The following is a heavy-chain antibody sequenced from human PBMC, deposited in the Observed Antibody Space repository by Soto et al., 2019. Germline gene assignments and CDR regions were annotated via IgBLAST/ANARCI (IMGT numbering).Heavy chain of an antibody. Sequence: PGGFLSLDFVEFRFSIYTSSMYWVRQAPGKGLEWVAIITYDGSDQHYADSVKGRFTISRDNSRNTLYLQMNSLTINDMAFYYCAKDTPPVALWGEGTPVTVSS. CDR3: AKDTPPVAL. CDR2: ITYDGSDQ. V-gene: IGHV3-30*18. J-gene: IGHJ4*02. CDR1: RFSIYTSS.